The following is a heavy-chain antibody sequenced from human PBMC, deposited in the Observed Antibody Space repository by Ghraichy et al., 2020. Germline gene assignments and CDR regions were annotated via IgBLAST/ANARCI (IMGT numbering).Heavy chain of an antibody. CDR3: ARDRLRVVAATRGWEYNWFDP. J-gene: IGHJ5*02. CDR1: GFTFSSYS. V-gene: IGHV3-21*01. Sequence: GESLNISCAASGFTFSSYSMNWVRQAPGKGLEWVSSISSSSYIYYADSVKGRFTISRDNAKNSLYLQMNSLRAEDTAVYYCARDRLRVVAATRGWEYNWFDPWGQGTLVTVSS. CDR2: ISSSSYI. D-gene: IGHD2-15*01.